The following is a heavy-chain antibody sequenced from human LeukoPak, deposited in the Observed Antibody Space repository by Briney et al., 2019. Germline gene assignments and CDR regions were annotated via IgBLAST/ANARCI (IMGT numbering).Heavy chain of an antibody. CDR3: ARGGVDHYGSGTYYLMYYFDH. D-gene: IGHD3-10*01. J-gene: IGHJ4*02. CDR2: ISGSGGAT. CDR1: GFTFNTYG. V-gene: IGHV3-23*01. Sequence: PGGSLRLSCAASGFTFNTYGMSWVRQAPGKGLEWVSGISGSGGATYYADSVKGRFTVSRDDPHNTLYLQMNSVRAEDTAVYFCARGGVDHYGSGTYYLMYYFDHWGQGALVTVSS.